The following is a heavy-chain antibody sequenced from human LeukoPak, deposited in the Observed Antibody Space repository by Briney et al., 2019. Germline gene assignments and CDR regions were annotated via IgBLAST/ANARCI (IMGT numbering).Heavy chain of an antibody. Sequence: GASVKVLCKASGHTFSSYNISWVRHPPGQGLEWMGGILPNFGHANYAQKLQGRVTITGDESKSTAYMEQSAQRSEDTAVYYCARASIVGGDYDFWSGYYPISFDYWGQGTLVTVSS. CDR2: ILPNFGHA. CDR3: ARASIVGGDYDFWSGYYPISFDY. V-gene: IGHV1-69*13. CDR1: GHTFSSYN. D-gene: IGHD3-3*01. J-gene: IGHJ4*02.